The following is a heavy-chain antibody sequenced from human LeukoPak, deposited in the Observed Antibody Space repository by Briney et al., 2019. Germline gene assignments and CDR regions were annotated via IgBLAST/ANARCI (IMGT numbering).Heavy chain of an antibody. CDR3: ARHLSGTTMAHYFDF. CDR1: GASISSGRNY. CDR2: VYFSGST. Sequence: NPSETLSRTCTVSGASISSGRNYWGWIRQSTEKGLEWIASVYFSGSTHYNPSLMSRAFISVDSSKNQVSLRLDSVAAADSAVYHCARHLSGTTMAHYFDFWGQGTLVTVSS. J-gene: IGHJ4*02. V-gene: IGHV4-39*01. D-gene: IGHD5-18*01.